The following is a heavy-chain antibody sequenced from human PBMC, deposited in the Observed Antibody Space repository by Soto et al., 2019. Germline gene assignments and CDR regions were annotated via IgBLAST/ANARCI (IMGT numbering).Heavy chain of an antibody. J-gene: IGHJ3*02. CDR2: IYYSGST. Sequence: QVQLQESGPGLVKPSETLSLTCTVSGGSVSSGSYYWSWIRQPPGKGLEWIGYIYYSGSTNYNPSLKSRVPISVDTSKNQFSLKLSSVTAADTAVYYCAREEHYYDSRGAFDIWGQGTMVTVS. CDR1: GGSVSSGSYY. D-gene: IGHD3-22*01. CDR3: AREEHYYDSRGAFDI. V-gene: IGHV4-61*01.